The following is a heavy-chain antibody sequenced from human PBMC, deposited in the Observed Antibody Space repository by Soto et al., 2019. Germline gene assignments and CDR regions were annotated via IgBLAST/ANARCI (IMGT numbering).Heavy chain of an antibody. D-gene: IGHD3-3*01. J-gene: IGHJ5*02. CDR2: IYYSGST. V-gene: IGHV4-31*03. CDR1: GGSISSGGYY. CDR3: AGGHYDFWSGSVKNWFDL. Sequence: SETLSLTCTDSGGSISSGGYYWSWIRQHPGKGLEWIGYIYYSGSTYYNPSLKSRVTISVDTSKNQFSLKLSSVTAADTAVYYCAGGHYDFWSGSVKNWFDLWGQGTLVTVSS.